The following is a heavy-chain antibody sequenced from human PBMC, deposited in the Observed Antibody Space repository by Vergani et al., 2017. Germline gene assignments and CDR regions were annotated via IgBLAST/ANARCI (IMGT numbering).Heavy chain of an antibody. J-gene: IGHJ5*02. CDR3: ARDHIYRYSSGYSSPLNWFDP. V-gene: IGHV4-59*01. CDR2: IYYSVST. D-gene: IGHD3-22*01. CDR1: GGSISSYY. Sequence: QVQLQESGPGLVKPSETLSLTCTVSGGSISSYYWSWIWQPPGKGLEWIGYIYYSVSTNYNPYLKSRVTISVDTSKNQFSLKLSSVTAADTAVYYCARDHIYRYSSGYSSPLNWFDPWSQGTLVTVSS.